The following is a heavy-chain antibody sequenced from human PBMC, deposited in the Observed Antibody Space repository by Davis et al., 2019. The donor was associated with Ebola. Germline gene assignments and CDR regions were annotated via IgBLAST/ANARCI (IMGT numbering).Heavy chain of an antibody. V-gene: IGHV5-51*01. CDR2: IYTGDSDT. Sequence: GESLKISCKDSENSFTSYWIGWVRQMPGKGLEWMGIIYTGDSDTRYSPSFRGQITISADKSIKTAYLQWSSLKASDTAMYYCARRGGSYIRQGFFFDSWGQGTLVTVSS. CDR3: ARRGGSYIRQGFFFDS. CDR1: ENSFTSYW. D-gene: IGHD1-26*01. J-gene: IGHJ4*02.